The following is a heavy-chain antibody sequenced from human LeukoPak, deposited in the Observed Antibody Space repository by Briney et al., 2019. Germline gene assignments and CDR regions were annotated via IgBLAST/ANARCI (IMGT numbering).Heavy chain of an antibody. CDR2: IYSGGST. J-gene: IGHJ5*02. CDR1: GFTVSSSY. Sequence: PGGSLRLSCAASGFTVSSSYMSWVRQAPGKGLEWVSVIYSGGSTYYADSVKGRFTISRDNSKNTLYLQMNNLRAEDTAVYYCARDRGSNWFDPWGQGTLVTVSS. D-gene: IGHD3-10*01. V-gene: IGHV3-53*01. CDR3: ARDRGSNWFDP.